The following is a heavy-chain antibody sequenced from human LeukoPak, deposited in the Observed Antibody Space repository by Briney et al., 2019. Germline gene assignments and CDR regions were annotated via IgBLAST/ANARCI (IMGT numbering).Heavy chain of an antibody. CDR1: GGSFSGYY. J-gene: IGHJ2*01. CDR2: INHSGST. D-gene: IGHD7-27*01. V-gene: IGHV4-34*01. Sequence: KHSETLSLTCAVYGGSFSGYYWSWIRQPPGKGLEWIGEINHSGSTNYNPSLKSRVTISVDTSKNQFSLKLSSVTAADTALYYCAREKMGTPPWPSTKSYWYFDLWGRGTLVTVSS. CDR3: AREKMGTPPWPSTKSYWYFDL.